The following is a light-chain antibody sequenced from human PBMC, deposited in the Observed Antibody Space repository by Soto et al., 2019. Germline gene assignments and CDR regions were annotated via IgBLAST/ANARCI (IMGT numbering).Light chain of an antibody. V-gene: IGLV2-14*01. J-gene: IGLJ2*01. CDR2: DVS. CDR3: SSYSGSSTPHVI. Sequence: QSALTQPASVSGSPGQSVTISCTGTSSDVGGYNYVSWYQQHPGKDPKLMIYDVSHRPSGVSNGFSGSRSGNTASLTISGLQAEGEADYYCSSYSGSSTPHVIFGGGTKLTVL. CDR1: SSDVGGYNY.